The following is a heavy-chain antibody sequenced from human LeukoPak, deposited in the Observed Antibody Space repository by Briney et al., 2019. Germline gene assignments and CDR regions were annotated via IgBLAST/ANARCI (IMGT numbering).Heavy chain of an antibody. CDR2: IIPNFGTA. Sequence: ASVKVSCKASGGTFSSYAISWVRQAPGQGLEWVGGIIPNFGTANYAQKFQGRVMITTDECTSTAYLELRSLRSEDTAVYYCTRDPYCSGGSCYSPYFDYWGQGTLVTVSS. CDR3: TRDPYCSGGSCYSPYFDY. D-gene: IGHD2-15*01. V-gene: IGHV1-69*05. CDR1: GGTFSSYA. J-gene: IGHJ4*02.